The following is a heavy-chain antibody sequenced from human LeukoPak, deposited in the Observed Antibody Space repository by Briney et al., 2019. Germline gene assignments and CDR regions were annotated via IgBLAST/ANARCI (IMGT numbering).Heavy chain of an antibody. CDR1: GFTFGSHS. J-gene: IGHJ4*02. V-gene: IGHV3-23*01. CDR3: VRPHDY. CDR2: ITGSGAST. Sequence: PGGSLRLSCAASGFTFGSHSMTWVRQAPGKGLEWVSTITGSGASTYYADSVKGRFTISRDNSKNTLYLQMNGLRAEDTAVYYCVRPHDYWGQGTLLTVSS.